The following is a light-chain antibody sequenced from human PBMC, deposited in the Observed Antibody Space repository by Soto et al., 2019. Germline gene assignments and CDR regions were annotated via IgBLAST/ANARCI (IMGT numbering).Light chain of an antibody. CDR1: QSVSSNH. CDR2: GAS. Sequence: EIVLTQSPGSLSLSPRERATLSCRASQSVSSNHLAWYQQKPGQAPRLLIYGASRRAAGIPDRFSGSGSGTDFTLTISRLEPEDFAVYYCQQYGGSTYTFGQGTNVEIK. J-gene: IGKJ2*01. V-gene: IGKV3-20*01. CDR3: QQYGGSTYT.